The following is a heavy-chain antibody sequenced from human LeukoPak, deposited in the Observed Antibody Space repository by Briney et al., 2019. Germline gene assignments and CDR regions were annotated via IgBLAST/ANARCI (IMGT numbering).Heavy chain of an antibody. CDR2: IYPGDSDT. J-gene: IGHJ4*02. D-gene: IGHD3-3*01. V-gene: IGHV5-51*01. Sequence: GESLKISCKGSGYSFTSYWIGWVRQMPGKGLEWMGIIYPGDSDTRYSPSFQGQVTISADKSISTAYLQWSSLKASDTAMYHCARGEGYYDFWSGYYTGGSYDYWGQGTLVTVSS. CDR1: GYSFTSYW. CDR3: ARGEGYYDFWSGYYTGGSYDY.